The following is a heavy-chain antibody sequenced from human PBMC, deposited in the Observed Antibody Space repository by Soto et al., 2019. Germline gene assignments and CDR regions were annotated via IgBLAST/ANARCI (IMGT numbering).Heavy chain of an antibody. Sequence: TSETLSLTCAVSGGSISSSNWWSWVRQPPGKGLEWIGEIYHSGSTNYNPSLKSRVTISVDRSKNQFSLKLSSVTAADTAVYYCASVRGGYYYAMDVWGQGTTVTSP. CDR2: IYHSGST. V-gene: IGHV4-4*02. D-gene: IGHD3-10*02. J-gene: IGHJ6*02. CDR1: GGSISSSNW. CDR3: ASVRGGYYYAMDV.